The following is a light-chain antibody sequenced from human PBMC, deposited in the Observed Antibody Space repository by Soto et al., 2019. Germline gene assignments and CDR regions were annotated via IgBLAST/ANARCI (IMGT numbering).Light chain of an antibody. V-gene: IGLV2-14*01. CDR1: SSDIGGYKY. CDR3: TSYSRYRVLV. CDR2: EVS. Sequence: SSLNLPASVSGSLGQSITISCTGTSSDIGGYKYVSWYQQHPGKAPKLIIFEVSNRPSGVSDRFSGSNSGNTASLTISGLQAEDEADYYCTSYSRYRVLVFGGGTKVTVL. J-gene: IGLJ3*02.